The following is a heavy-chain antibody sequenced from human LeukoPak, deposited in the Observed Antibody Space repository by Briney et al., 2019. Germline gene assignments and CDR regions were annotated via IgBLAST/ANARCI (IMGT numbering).Heavy chain of an antibody. D-gene: IGHD6-19*01. V-gene: IGHV4-59*01. CDR2: ISYSGST. Sequence: SVTLSLTCTVSGGSMSSYYWSWVRQPPGKGLEWIGCISYSGSTNYNPSLKSRVTISIDTSKNQFSLNLSSVTAADTALYYCARGGWYNDYWGQGTLVTVSS. CDR1: GGSMSSYY. CDR3: ARGGWYNDY. J-gene: IGHJ4*02.